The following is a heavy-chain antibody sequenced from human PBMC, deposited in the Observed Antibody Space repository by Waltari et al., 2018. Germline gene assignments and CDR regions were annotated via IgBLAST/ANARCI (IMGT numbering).Heavy chain of an antibody. Sequence: QVQLVQSGAEVKKPGASVKVSCKASGYTFTGYYMHWVRRAPGQGLEWMGWIIPNSGGTNYAHNFQGRVTITRDRSTSTAYIELNGLRSDDTAVYYCARDSGVTTAAFDIWGQGTMVTVSS. CDR1: GYTFTGYY. CDR3: ARDSGVTTAAFDI. V-gene: IGHV1-2*02. CDR2: IIPNSGGT. J-gene: IGHJ3*02. D-gene: IGHD1-1*01.